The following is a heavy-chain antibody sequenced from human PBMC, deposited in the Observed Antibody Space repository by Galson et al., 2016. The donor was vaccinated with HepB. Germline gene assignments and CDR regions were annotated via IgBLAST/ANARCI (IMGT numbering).Heavy chain of an antibody. D-gene: IGHD2-2*02. CDR1: GGNFRIYA. V-gene: IGHV1-69*13. Sequence: SVKVSCKASGGNFRIYAISWVRQAPGQGLEWMGQIIPIFGTTNYARKFQGRVTITADESTNTAYIELNSLRSEDTAVHYCARDHADTSILNFAFDIWGQGTMGTVSS. CDR2: IIPIFGTT. CDR3: ARDHADTSILNFAFDI. J-gene: IGHJ3*02.